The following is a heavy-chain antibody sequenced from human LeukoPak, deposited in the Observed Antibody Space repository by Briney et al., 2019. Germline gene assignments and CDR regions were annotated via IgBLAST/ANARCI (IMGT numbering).Heavy chain of an antibody. CDR2: IYPGDSDT. J-gene: IGHJ5*02. CDR3: ARSLAAAGNDNWFDP. D-gene: IGHD6-13*01. CDR1: GYSFTSYW. V-gene: IGHV5-51*01. Sequence: GESLKISCKGSGYSFTSYWIGWVRQMPGKGLEWMGIIYPGDSDTRYSPSFQGQVTISADKSISTAYLQWSSLKASDTAMYYCARSLAAAGNDNWFDPWGQGTLVTVSS.